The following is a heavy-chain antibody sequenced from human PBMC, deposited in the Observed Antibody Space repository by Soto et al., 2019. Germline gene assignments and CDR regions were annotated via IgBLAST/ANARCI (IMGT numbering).Heavy chain of an antibody. Sequence: QVQLVQSGAEEKKPGASVKVSCKASGYTFTSYAMHWVRQAPGQRLEWMGWINAGNGNTKYSQKFQGRVTITRDTSASTAYMELSSLRSEDTAVYYDSRGTMGSSWHFDYGGQGTLVTVSS. J-gene: IGHJ4*02. CDR1: GYTFTSYA. D-gene: IGHD6-13*01. V-gene: IGHV1-3*05. CDR3: SRGTMGSSWHFDY. CDR2: INAGNGNT.